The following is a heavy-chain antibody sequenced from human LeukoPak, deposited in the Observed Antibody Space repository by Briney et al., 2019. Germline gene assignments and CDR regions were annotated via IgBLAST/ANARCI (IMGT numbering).Heavy chain of an antibody. CDR2: IIPILGIA. J-gene: IGHJ3*02. CDR3: ARDRNDYYGSGSYYINDAFDI. V-gene: IGHV1-69*04. D-gene: IGHD3-10*01. Sequence: ASVKVSCKASGGTFSSYAISWVRQAPGQGLEWMGRIIPILGIANYAQKFQGRVTITADKSTSTAYMELSSLRSEDTAVYYCARDRNDYYGSGSYYINDAFDIWGQGTTVTVSS. CDR1: GGTFSSYA.